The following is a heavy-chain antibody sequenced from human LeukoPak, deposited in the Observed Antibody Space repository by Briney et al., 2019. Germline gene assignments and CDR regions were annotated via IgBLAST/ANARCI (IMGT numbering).Heavy chain of an antibody. J-gene: IGHJ4*02. CDR2: ITPYNGNT. D-gene: IGHD3-3*01. CDR3: ARAVPPNLEWFYY. V-gene: IGHV1-18*01. Sequence: ASVKVSCKASGYTFTSYGISWVRQAPGQGLEWMGWITPYNGNTNYAQKLQGRVTMTTDTSTSTAYMELWSLRSDDTAVYYCARAVPPNLEWFYYWGQGTLVTVSS. CDR1: GYTFTSYG.